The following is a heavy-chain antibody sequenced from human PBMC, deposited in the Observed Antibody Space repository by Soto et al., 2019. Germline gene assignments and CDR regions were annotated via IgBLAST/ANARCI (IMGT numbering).Heavy chain of an antibody. V-gene: IGHV4-4*07. Sequence: PSETLSLTCTVSGGSISGYYWSWIRQPAGKGLEWFGRIYSSGRTTSNPSLQSRVTKSVXXXKXXXXLKLXSXTPADTAVYYCARDVGLARFDPWGQGTLVT. CDR1: GGSISGYY. J-gene: IGHJ5*02. D-gene: IGHD1-26*01. CDR2: IYSSGRT. CDR3: ARDVGLARFDP.